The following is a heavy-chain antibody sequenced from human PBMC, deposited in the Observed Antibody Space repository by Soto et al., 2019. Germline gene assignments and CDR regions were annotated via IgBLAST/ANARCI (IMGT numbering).Heavy chain of an antibody. CDR3: AKDWDIVVVTAIRYGMDV. Sequence: QVQLVESGGGVVQPGRSLRLSCAASGFTFSSYGMHWVRQAPGKGLEWVAVISYDGSNKYYADSVKGRFTISRENSTNTRYLQMNSLRAADTAVYYCAKDWDIVVVTAIRYGMDVWGPGTPVTVSS. V-gene: IGHV3-30*18. CDR2: ISYDGSNK. D-gene: IGHD2-21*02. J-gene: IGHJ6*02. CDR1: GFTFSSYG.